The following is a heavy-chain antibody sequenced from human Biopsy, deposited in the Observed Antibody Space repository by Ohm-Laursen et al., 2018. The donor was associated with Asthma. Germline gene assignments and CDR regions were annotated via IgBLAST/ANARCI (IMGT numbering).Heavy chain of an antibody. CDR1: GFSFSNFG. CDR2: ISFDGSNE. D-gene: IGHD1-7*01. J-gene: IGHJ4*02. Sequence: SLRLSCSAPGFSFSNFGMHWVRQAPGKGLEWVAVISFDGSNEDYADSVKGRFTISRDNSKNTLFLEMNSLRPEDTAVYYCAKELFPGCELRRGPDSWGQGTLVTVSS. CDR3: AKELFPGCELRRGPDS. V-gene: IGHV3-30*18.